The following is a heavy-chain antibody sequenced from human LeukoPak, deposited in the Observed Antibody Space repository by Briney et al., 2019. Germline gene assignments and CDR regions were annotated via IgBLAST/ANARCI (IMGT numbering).Heavy chain of an antibody. CDR2: TYYRSKWYN. J-gene: IGHJ6*02. D-gene: IGHD6-13*01. V-gene: IGHV6-1*01. CDR3: ARGGPAAYYYYYGMDV. CDR1: GDSVSSNSAA. Sequence: SQTLSLTCAISGDSVSSNSAAWNWIRQSPSRGLEWLGSTYYRSKWYNDYAVSVKSRITINPDTSKNQFSLQLSSVTPEDTAVYYCARGGPAAYYYYYGMDVWGQGTTVTVSS.